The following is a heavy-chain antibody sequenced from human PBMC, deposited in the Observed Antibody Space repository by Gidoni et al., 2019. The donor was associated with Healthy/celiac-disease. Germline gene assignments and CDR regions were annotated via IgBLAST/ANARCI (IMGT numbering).Heavy chain of an antibody. CDR3: ARAQGYQLLSVRVGYYYYGMDV. J-gene: IGHJ6*02. V-gene: IGHV3-13*04. CDR1: GFTFSSYD. Sequence: EVQLVESGGGLVQPGGSLRLSCAASGFTFSSYDMHWVRQATGKGLEWVSAIGTAGDTYYPGSVKGRFTISRENAKNSLYLQMNSLRAGDTAVYYCARAQGYQLLSVRVGYYYYGMDVWGQGTTVTVSS. D-gene: IGHD2-2*01. CDR2: IGTAGDT.